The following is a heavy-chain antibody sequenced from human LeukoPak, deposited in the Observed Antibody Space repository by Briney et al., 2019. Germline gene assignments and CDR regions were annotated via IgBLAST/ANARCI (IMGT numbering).Heavy chain of an antibody. CDR3: ARGLPLYYYGSGSYYKPFFDY. CDR2: INHSGST. V-gene: IGHV4-34*01. Sequence: PSETLSLTCAVYGGSFSGYYWSWIRQPPGKGLEWIGEINHSGSTNYNPSLKSRVTISVDTSKNQFSLKLSSVTAADTVVYYCARGLPLYYYGSGSYYKPFFDYWGQGTLVTVSS. CDR1: GGSFSGYY. D-gene: IGHD3-10*01. J-gene: IGHJ4*02.